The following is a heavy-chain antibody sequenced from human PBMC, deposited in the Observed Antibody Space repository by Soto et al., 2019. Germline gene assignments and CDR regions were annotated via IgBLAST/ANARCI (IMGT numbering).Heavy chain of an antibody. V-gene: IGHV4-30-4*01. Sequence: QVQLQESVPGLVKPSQTLSLTCTVSGGSISSGDYYWSWIRQPPGKGLEWIGYIYYSGSTYYNPSLKSRVTISVDTSKNQFSLKLSSVTAADTAVYYCAGEPGGDLIVPGTWGQGTLVTVSS. J-gene: IGHJ5*02. CDR2: IYYSGST. CDR3: AGEPGGDLIVPGT. CDR1: GGSISSGDYY. D-gene: IGHD3-22*01.